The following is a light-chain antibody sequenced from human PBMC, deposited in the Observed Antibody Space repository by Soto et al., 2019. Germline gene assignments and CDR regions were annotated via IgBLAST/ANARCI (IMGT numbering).Light chain of an antibody. CDR1: QSVSNDF. J-gene: IGKJ3*01. CDR2: GAS. Sequence: EIVLTQSPGILSLSPGERATLSCRASQSVSNDFLAWYQQKPGQAPRLLIYGASTRATDVPGRFSGSGSGTAFTLTISRLEPEDFAVYYCQQYGSSPFTFGPGTKVDIK. V-gene: IGKV3-20*01. CDR3: QQYGSSPFT.